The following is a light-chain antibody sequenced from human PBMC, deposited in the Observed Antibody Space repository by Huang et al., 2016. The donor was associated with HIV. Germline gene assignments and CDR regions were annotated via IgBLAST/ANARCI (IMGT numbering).Light chain of an antibody. Sequence: DIQMTQSPSSLSASVGDRVTIPCRASQSINTYLNWYQKKPGKAPNLLISAASSLHSGVPSRFSGSGSGTDFTLTISRLQPEDFATYYCQQSFSTPPTFGQGTNLDIK. CDR1: QSINTY. V-gene: IGKV1-39*01. CDR3: QQSFSTPPT. CDR2: AAS. J-gene: IGKJ2*01.